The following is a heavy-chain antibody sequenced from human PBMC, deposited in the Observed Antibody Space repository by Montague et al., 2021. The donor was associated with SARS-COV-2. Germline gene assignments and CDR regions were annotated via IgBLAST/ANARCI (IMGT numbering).Heavy chain of an antibody. D-gene: IGHD3-22*01. J-gene: IGHJ3*02. CDR1: GGSISSGSYY. Sequence: TLSLTCTVSGGSISSGSYYWSWIRQHPGKGLEWIGYIYYSGSTYYNPSLKSRVTISVDTSKNQFSLKLSSVTAADTAVYYCARARITMIVVVNAFDIWGKGEVVTVSS. CDR2: IYYSGST. CDR3: ARARITMIVVVNAFDI. V-gene: IGHV4-31*03.